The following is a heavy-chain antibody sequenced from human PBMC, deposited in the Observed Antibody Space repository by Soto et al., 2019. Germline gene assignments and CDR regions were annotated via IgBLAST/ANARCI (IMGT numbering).Heavy chain of an antibody. V-gene: IGHV5-51*01. CDR1: GYTFTNYW. CDR3: AASIFYYGMDV. Sequence: GEALKISCKGSGYTFTNYWIGWVRQMPGKGLEWMGIIYPGDSDTKYNPSFQGQVTISADKSITTPYLRWTILKASDTAIYYCAASIFYYGMDVWGQGTTVTVSS. CDR2: IYPGDSDT. J-gene: IGHJ6*02.